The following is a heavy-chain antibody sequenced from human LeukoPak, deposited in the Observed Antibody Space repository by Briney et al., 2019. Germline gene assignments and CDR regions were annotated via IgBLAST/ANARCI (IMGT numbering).Heavy chain of an antibody. CDR1: GFTFSSYS. D-gene: IGHD1-14*01. Sequence: GGSLRLSCAASGFTFSSYSMNWVRQAPGKGLEWVSSITSTSNTIYYADPVKGRFTISRDNAKNSLYLQMNSLRAEDTAIYYCARGGFYSDYWGQGTLVTVSS. V-gene: IGHV3-48*01. CDR2: ITSTSNTI. CDR3: ARGGFYSDY. J-gene: IGHJ4*02.